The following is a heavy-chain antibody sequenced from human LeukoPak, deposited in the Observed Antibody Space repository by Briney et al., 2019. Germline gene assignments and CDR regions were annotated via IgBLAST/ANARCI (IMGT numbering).Heavy chain of an antibody. CDR2: IYHTGNT. Sequence: SETLSLTCAVSGGSISSSNWWSWVRQPPGKGLEWTGEIYHTGNTNYNPSLKSRVTISVDKSKKEFSLKLSSVTAADTAVYYCARGGRISSHNWFDPWGQGTLVTVSS. J-gene: IGHJ5*02. D-gene: IGHD6-13*01. V-gene: IGHV4-4*02. CDR3: ARGGRISSHNWFDP. CDR1: GGSISSSNW.